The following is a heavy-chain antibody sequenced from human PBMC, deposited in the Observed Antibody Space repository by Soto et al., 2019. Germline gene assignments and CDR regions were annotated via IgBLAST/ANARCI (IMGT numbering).Heavy chain of an antibody. Sequence: GGSLSLSCAASGFTFSTYSMNWVRQAPGKGLEWVSSLSSSSSYIYYADSVKGRFTISRDNAENSLYLQMNSLRAEDTAVYYCARDYYDSSGTQIMDVWGQGTTVTVSS. CDR3: ARDYYDSSGTQIMDV. J-gene: IGHJ6*02. CDR2: LSSSSSYI. V-gene: IGHV3-21*01. D-gene: IGHD3-22*01. CDR1: GFTFSTYS.